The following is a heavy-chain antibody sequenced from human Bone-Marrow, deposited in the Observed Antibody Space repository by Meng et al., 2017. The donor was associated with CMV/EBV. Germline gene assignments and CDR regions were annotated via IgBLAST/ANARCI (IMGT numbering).Heavy chain of an antibody. Sequence: GESLKISCAASGFTFSSYGMNWVRQAPGKGLEWVSYISSSSSTIYYADSVKGRFTISRDNAKNSLYLQMNSLRAEDTAVYYCARGRYDFWSGSLASYYYYGMDVWGQGTTVTVAS. CDR3: ARGRYDFWSGSLASYYYYGMDV. J-gene: IGHJ6*01. CDR2: ISSSSSTI. D-gene: IGHD3-3*01. V-gene: IGHV3-48*04. CDR1: GFTFSSYG.